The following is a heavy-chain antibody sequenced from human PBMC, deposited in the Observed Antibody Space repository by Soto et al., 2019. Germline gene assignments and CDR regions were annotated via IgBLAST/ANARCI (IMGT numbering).Heavy chain of an antibody. Sequence: EVQLVESGGGLAQPGGSLRLSCAASGFTFSSYEMNWVRQAPGKGLEWVSYSSTSGRTLYYADSVKGRFTISRDNAKNSLYLQMNSLRVEDTAVYYCARVEDRSGRFFDLWGRGTLVTVSS. J-gene: IGHJ2*01. CDR1: GFTFSSYE. CDR3: ARVEDRSGRFFDL. CDR2: SSTSGRTL. V-gene: IGHV3-48*03.